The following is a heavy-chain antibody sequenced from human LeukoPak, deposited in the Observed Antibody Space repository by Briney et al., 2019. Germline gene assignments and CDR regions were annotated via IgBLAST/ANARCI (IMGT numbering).Heavy chain of an antibody. J-gene: IGHJ3*02. CDR1: GGTFSSYA. D-gene: IGHD3-3*01. Sequence: SVKVSCKASGGTFSSYAISWVRQAPGQGLEWMGRIIPILGIANYAQKFQGRVTITADKSTSTAYMELSSLRSEDTAVYYCARDRITIFGVVISVAFDIWGQGTMVTVSS. CDR3: ARDRITIFGVVISVAFDI. CDR2: IIPILGIA. V-gene: IGHV1-69*04.